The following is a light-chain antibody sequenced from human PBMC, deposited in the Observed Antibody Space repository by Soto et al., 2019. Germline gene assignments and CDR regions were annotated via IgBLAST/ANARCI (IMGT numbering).Light chain of an antibody. CDR3: NSHTSSSTRPYV. CDR2: EVS. CDR1: SSDVGGYNY. V-gene: IGLV2-14*01. J-gene: IGLJ1*01. Sequence: QSALTQPASVSGSPGQSSTISCTGTSSDVGGYNYVSWYQQHPGKAPKLMIYEVSNRPSGVSNRFSGSKSGNTASLTIFGLQAEDEADYYCNSHTSSSTRPYVFGTGTKLTVL.